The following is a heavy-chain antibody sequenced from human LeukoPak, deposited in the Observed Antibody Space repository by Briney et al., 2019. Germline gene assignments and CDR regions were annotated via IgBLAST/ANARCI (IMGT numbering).Heavy chain of an antibody. D-gene: IGHD1-26*01. CDR1: GGSISSSSYY. CDR2: IYYSGST. J-gene: IGHJ4*02. V-gene: IGHV4-39*01. CDR3: ARRGVGATTVDY. Sequence: PSETLSLTCTVSGGSISSSSYYWGWIRQPPGKGLEWIGSIYYSGSTYYNPSLKSRVTISVDTSKNQFSLKLSSVTAADTAVYYCARRGVGATTVDYWGQGTLVTVSS.